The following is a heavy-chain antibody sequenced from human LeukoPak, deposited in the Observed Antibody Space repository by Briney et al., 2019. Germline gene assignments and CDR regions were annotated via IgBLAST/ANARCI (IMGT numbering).Heavy chain of an antibody. CDR2: IKQDGSEK. CDR3: AKSPRPVSPPYFDY. V-gene: IGHV3-7*03. CDR1: GFTFSSYW. D-gene: IGHD2-8*01. Sequence: PGGSLRLSCAASGFTFSSYWMSWVRQAPGKGLEWVANIKQDGSEKYYVDSVKGRFTISRDNAKNSLYLQMNSLRAEDTALYYCAKSPRPVSPPYFDYWGQGTLVTVSS. J-gene: IGHJ4*02.